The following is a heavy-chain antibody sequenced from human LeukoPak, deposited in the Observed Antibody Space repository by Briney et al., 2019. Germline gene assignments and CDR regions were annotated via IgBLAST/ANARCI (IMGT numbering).Heavy chain of an antibody. CDR3: ARDKGPRGVTPRLFDY. D-gene: IGHD5-18*01. Sequence: ASVKVSCKASGYTFTSYDINWVRQATGQGLEWMGWMNPNSGNTGYAQKFQGRVTMTRNTSISTAYMELSSLRSEDTAVYYCARDKGPRGVTPRLFDYWGQGTLVTVSS. J-gene: IGHJ4*02. CDR2: MNPNSGNT. CDR1: GYTFTSYD. V-gene: IGHV1-8*01.